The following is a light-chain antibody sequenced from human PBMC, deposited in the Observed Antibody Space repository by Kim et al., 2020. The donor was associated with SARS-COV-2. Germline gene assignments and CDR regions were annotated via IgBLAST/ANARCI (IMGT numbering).Light chain of an antibody. Sequence: CPGERATLSCRASQSVSRSYLAWYQQKPGQAPRLLIYGASSRATGIPDRFSGSGSGTDFTLTISRLEPEDFAVYYCQQYGSSQWTFGQGTKVDIK. CDR1: QSVSRSY. CDR2: GAS. V-gene: IGKV3-20*01. J-gene: IGKJ1*01. CDR3: QQYGSSQWT.